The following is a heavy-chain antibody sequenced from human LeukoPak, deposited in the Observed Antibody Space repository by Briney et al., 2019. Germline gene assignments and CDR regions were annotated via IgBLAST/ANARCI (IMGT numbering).Heavy chain of an antibody. J-gene: IGHJ4*02. D-gene: IGHD3-22*01. CDR2: ISWDGTT. Sequence: PGGSLRLSCAASGFTFEDYTMHWVRQAPGKTLEWVSLISWDGTTYYTDSVKGRFTISRDNSENSLYLQMDSLRSEDTAFYYCVIDLSYESSGYVFDYWGQGTLVTVSS. V-gene: IGHV3-43*01. CDR3: VIDLSYESSGYVFDY. CDR1: GFTFEDYT.